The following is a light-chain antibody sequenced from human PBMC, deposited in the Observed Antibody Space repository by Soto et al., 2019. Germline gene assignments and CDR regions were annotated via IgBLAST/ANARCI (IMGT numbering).Light chain of an antibody. CDR1: QSISSY. V-gene: IGKV1-39*01. Sequence: DIQMTQSPSSLSASVGDRVTITCRASQSISSYLNWYQQKPGKAPNLLIYAASILQSGVPSGFSGSGSGTDFTLTISSLQPEDFATYYCQQSYSTPRTFGQGTKVEIK. CDR3: QQSYSTPRT. CDR2: AAS. J-gene: IGKJ1*01.